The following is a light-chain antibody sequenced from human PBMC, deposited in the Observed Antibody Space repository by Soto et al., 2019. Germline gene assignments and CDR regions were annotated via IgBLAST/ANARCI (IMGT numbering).Light chain of an antibody. CDR3: QQYNYWPRT. Sequence: DILMTQSPGPLSVSPGERATLSCMASQTVSSNLAWYQQKPGQAPSLLIYRASTRATGVPARFSASGSGTEFTLTISSLQSEESAGFYCQQYNYWPRTFGQGTKVDI. J-gene: IGKJ1*01. V-gene: IGKV3-15*01. CDR2: RAS. CDR1: QTVSSN.